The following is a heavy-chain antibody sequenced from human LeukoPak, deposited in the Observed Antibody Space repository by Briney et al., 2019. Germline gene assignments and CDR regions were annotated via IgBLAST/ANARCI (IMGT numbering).Heavy chain of an antibody. V-gene: IGHV3-23*01. CDR2: ISNNGGYT. J-gene: IGHJ4*02. CDR3: AKQLGYCSDGSCYFPY. CDR1: GFTFSSSA. D-gene: IGHD2-15*01. Sequence: PGGSLRLSCAASGFTFSSSAMTWVRQGPGKGLEWVSPISNNGGYTYYADSVQGRFTISRDNSKSTLCLQMNSLRAEDTAVYYCAKQLGYCSDGSCYFPYWGQGTLVTVSS.